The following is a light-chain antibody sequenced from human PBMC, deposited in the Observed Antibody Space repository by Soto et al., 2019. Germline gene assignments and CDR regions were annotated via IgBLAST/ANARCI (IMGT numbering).Light chain of an antibody. V-gene: IGKV3D-15*01. CDR2: GIS. CDR3: QQGSSAPFT. CDR1: QSVNSN. Sequence: EIVMTQSPATLSVSPGERATLSCRASQSVNSNYLAWYQQKPGQAPRLLIYGISKRATDIPDRFSGSGSGTEFTLTISSLQPEDFATYYCQQGSSAPFTFGPGTQLEV. J-gene: IGKJ2*01.